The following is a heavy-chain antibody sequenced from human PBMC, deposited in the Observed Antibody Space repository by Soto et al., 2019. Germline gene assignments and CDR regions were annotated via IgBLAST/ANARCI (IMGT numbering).Heavy chain of an antibody. J-gene: IGHJ6*02. D-gene: IGHD4-17*01. V-gene: IGHV4-30-2*01. Sequence: SETLSLTCAVTGGSISTGGYSWSWIRQTPGKGLEWIGYICHSGTTYYNPSLKSRVTISVDRSKNQFSLKLSSVTAADTAVYYCARAHYGDYGYGMDVWGQGTTVTVSS. CDR3: ARAHYGDYGYGMDV. CDR1: GGSISTGGYS. CDR2: ICHSGTT.